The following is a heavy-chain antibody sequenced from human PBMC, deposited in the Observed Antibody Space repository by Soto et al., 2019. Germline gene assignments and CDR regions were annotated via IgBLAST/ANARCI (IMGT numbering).Heavy chain of an antibody. V-gene: IGHV2-5*01. CDR3: THVYYYDGSGYYPTADY. Sequence: GSGPTLVNPTQTLTLTCSFSGFSLNTSGVSVGWIRQPPGKALEWLALIYWNGDERYSPSLKNRLTITKDTSKNQVVLRMTNMDPVDTATYYCTHVYYYDGSGYYPTADYWGRGTLVTVSS. J-gene: IGHJ4*02. D-gene: IGHD3-22*01. CDR1: GFSLNTSGVS. CDR2: IYWNGDE.